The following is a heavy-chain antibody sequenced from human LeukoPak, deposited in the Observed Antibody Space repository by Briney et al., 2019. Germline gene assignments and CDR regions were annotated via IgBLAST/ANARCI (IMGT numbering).Heavy chain of an antibody. CDR2: ISYDGSNK. V-gene: IGHV3-30*18. Sequence: GRSLRLSCAASGFTFSSYGMHWVRQAPGKGLEWVAVISYDGSNKYYADSVKGRFTISRDNSKNTLYLQMNSLRAEDTAVYYCAKGTYYYGSAESTGSWYFDLWGRGTLVTVSS. CDR3: AKGTYYYGSAESTGSWYFDL. D-gene: IGHD3-10*01. J-gene: IGHJ2*01. CDR1: GFTFSSYG.